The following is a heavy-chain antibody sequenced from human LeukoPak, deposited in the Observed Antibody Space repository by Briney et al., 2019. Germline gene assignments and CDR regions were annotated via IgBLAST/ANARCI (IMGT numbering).Heavy chain of an antibody. CDR2: IYYSGST. J-gene: IGHJ4*02. CDR3: ARHSYSSGWSFDY. CDR1: GGSISSSSYY. V-gene: IGHV4-39*01. D-gene: IGHD6-19*01. Sequence: SETLSLTCTVSGGSISSSSYYWGWVRQPPGKGREWIGSIYYSGSTYYNPSLKSRVTISVDTSKNQFSLNLSSVIAADTAVYYCARHSYSSGWSFDYWGQGTLVTVSS.